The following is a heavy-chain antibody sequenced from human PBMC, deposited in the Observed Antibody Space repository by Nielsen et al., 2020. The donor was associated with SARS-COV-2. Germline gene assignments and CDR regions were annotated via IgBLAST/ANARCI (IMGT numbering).Heavy chain of an antibody. D-gene: IGHD3-10*01. Sequence: ASVKVSCKASGYTFTNSYLHWVRQAPGQGLEWTGRINPSDGRTTSAEKFQGRVTMTRDTSSSTVYMELSSLRSDDTAVYYCATSWYHYPTSGWTPHVVHWGQGTLVTVSS. CDR1: GYTFTNSY. V-gene: IGHV1-46*01. CDR3: ATSWYHYPTSGWTPHVVH. CDR2: INPSDGRT. J-gene: IGHJ4*02.